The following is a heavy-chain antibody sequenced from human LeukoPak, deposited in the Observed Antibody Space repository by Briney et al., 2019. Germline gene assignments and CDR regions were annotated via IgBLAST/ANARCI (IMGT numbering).Heavy chain of an antibody. V-gene: IGHV3-30-3*01. D-gene: IGHD6-13*01. J-gene: IGHJ4*02. CDR3: ARDLGGYSSSWYYWTQLGPFDY. CDR2: ISYDGSNK. CDR1: GFTFSSYA. Sequence: PGRSLRLSCAASGFTFSSYAMHWVRQAPGKGLEWVAVISYDGSNKYYADSVKGRFTISRDNSKNTLYLQMNSLRAEDTAVYYCARDLGGYSSSWYYWTQLGPFDYWGQGTLVTVSS.